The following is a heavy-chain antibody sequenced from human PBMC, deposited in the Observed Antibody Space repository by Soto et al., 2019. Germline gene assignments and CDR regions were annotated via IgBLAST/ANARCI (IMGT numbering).Heavy chain of an antibody. CDR2: IYIGGNA. CDR3: ARGRSRSSREALDY. V-gene: IGHV3-66*01. D-gene: IGHD6-6*01. CDR1: GFTVSTNY. J-gene: IGHJ4*02. Sequence: ESGGGLVQPGGSLRLSCAASGFTVSTNYMSWVRQAPGKGLEWVSLIYIGGNANYADSVKGRFTISRDNSMNTLYLQMNSLRAEDTAMYYCARGRSRSSREALDYWGQGTLVTVSS.